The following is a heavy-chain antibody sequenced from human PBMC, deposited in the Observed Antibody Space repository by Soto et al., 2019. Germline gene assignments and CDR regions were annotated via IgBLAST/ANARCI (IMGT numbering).Heavy chain of an antibody. V-gene: IGHV4-34*01. CDR2: INHSGST. CDR3: ARRGSGYSGYVDY. D-gene: IGHD5-12*01. CDR1: GGSFSGYY. J-gene: IGHJ4*02. Sequence: QVQLQQWGAGLLKPSETLSLTCAVYGGSFSGYYWSWIRQPPGKGLEWIGEINHSGSTNYNPSLKSRVTISVDTSKNQFSLKLSSVTAADTAVYYCARRGSGYSGYVDYWGQGTLVTVSS.